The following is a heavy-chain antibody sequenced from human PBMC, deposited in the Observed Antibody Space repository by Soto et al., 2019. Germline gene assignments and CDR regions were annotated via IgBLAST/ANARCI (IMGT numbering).Heavy chain of an antibody. CDR3: AKDRNYYDSSGYDY. CDR1: GFTFNSYA. CDR2: IIGSGGST. Sequence: PGGSLRLSCAASGFTFNSYAMSWVRQAPGKGLEWVSTIIGSGGSTYYADSVKGRFSVSRDNSKNTLYLQMNSLRAEDTAVDYCAKDRNYYDSSGYDYWGQGTLVTVSS. V-gene: IGHV3-23*01. D-gene: IGHD3-22*01. J-gene: IGHJ4*02.